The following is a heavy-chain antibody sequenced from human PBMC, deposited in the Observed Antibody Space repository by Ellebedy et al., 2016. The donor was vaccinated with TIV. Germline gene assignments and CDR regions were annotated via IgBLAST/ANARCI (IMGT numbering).Heavy chain of an antibody. Sequence: SETLSLTXTVSGDSVSGHYWSWLRQSPGKGPEYIGYVYKSVNSGHTDYSPSLRGRVSLSVDTSKNRFSLKLTSVTAADTAVYYCAKPNFFFGWGITWFDPWGQGAPVTVSS. J-gene: IGHJ5*02. CDR1: GDSVSGHY. V-gene: IGHV4-59*02. CDR2: VYKSVNSGHT. CDR3: AKPNFFFGWGITWFDP. D-gene: IGHD3-16*01.